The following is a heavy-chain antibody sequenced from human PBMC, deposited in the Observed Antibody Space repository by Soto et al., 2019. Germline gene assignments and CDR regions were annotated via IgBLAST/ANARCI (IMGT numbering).Heavy chain of an antibody. CDR2: IFYAGSP. D-gene: IGHD3-3*01. CDR3: ARHRVWRNLIPEFDF. J-gene: IGHJ4*02. V-gene: IGHV4-59*08. Sequence: SETLSLTCTVSGGSINNYYWSWIRQSPEKRLEWIGYIFYAGSPNYNPSLNSRVTISVDTSKNQFSLRLKSVIAADTAVYYCARHRVWRNLIPEFDFWGQGTQVTVSS. CDR1: GGSINNYY.